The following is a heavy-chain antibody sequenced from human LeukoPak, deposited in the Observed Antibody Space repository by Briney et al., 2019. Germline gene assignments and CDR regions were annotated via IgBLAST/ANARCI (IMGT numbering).Heavy chain of an antibody. D-gene: IGHD6-13*01. CDR3: ARGGQQLVIGSMALYYYYYGMEV. CDR2: INHSGST. J-gene: IGHJ6*02. Sequence: SETLPLTCAVYGGSFSGYYWSWIRQPPGKGLEWIGEINHSGSTNYNPSLKSRVTISVDTSKNQFSLKLSSVTAADTAVYYCARGGQQLVIGSMALYYYYYGMEVWGQVTTVTVSS. V-gene: IGHV4-34*01. CDR1: GGSFSGYY.